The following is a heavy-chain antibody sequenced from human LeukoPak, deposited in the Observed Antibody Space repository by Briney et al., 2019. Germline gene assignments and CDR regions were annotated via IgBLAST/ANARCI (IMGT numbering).Heavy chain of an antibody. V-gene: IGHV3-30*18. J-gene: IGHJ4*02. Sequence: PGGSLRLSCAASGFTFSSYGMHWVRQAPGKGLEWVAVISYDGSNKYYADSVKGRFTISRDNSKNTLYLQMNSLRAEDTAVYYCAKSPISGEAFDYWGQGTLVTVSS. CDR1: GFTFSSYG. D-gene: IGHD3-10*01. CDR2: ISYDGSNK. CDR3: AKSPISGEAFDY.